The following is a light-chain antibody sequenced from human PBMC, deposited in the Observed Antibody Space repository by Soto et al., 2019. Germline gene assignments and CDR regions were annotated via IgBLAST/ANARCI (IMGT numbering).Light chain of an antibody. CDR2: EVS. J-gene: IGLJ1*01. CDR3: CSYAGSSTFEV. V-gene: IGLV2-23*02. CDR1: SSDVGSYNL. Sequence: QSALTQPASVSGSPGQSITISCTGTSSDVGSYNLASWYQQHPGKAPKLMIYEVSKRPSGVSNRFSGSKSGNTASLTISGLQAEDEADYYCCSYAGSSTFEVFGTGTKLTVL.